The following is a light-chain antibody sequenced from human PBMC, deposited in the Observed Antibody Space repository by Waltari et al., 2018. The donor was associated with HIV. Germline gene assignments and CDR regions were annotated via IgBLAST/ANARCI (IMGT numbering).Light chain of an antibody. Sequence: SYELTQPPSVSVSPGQTATITCSGDALPKQYAYWYQQKPGPAPVFVIYKDSERPSGIPERFSGSSAGTTVTLTISGVQAEDEADYHCQSVDSSGSIWVFGGGTKLTVL. CDR2: KDS. V-gene: IGLV3-25*03. J-gene: IGLJ3*02. CDR3: QSVDSSGSIWV. CDR1: ALPKQY.